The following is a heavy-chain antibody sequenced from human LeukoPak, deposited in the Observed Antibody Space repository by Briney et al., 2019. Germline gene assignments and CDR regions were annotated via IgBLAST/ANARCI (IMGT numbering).Heavy chain of an antibody. J-gene: IGHJ4*02. CDR2: ISPSGAT. CDR3: ARKQEFLELRRAGYYFDY. D-gene: IGHD1-7*01. Sequence: PSETLSLTCAVYGVSFSGYSWTWIRQPPGKGLEWIGEISPSGATDYSPSLKSRVTILIDTSKNQFSLNLNSVTAADTAVYYWARKQEFLELRRAGYYFDYWGQGTLVTVSS. CDR1: GVSFSGYS. V-gene: IGHV4-34*01.